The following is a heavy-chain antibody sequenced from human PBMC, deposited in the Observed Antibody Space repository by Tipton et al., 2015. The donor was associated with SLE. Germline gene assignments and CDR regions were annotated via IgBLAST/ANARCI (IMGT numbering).Heavy chain of an antibody. CDR2: IIPIFGRT. CDR1: GGTFSNYA. D-gene: IGHD1-26*01. Sequence: QLVQSGAEVKKPGSSVKVSCKASGGTFSNYAISWVRQAPGQGLEWMGGIIPIFGRTNYAQRFQGRVTITTDESTNTAYMELSGLRSEDTAVYCCARQEVGAAAFDYWGQGSLVTVSS. V-gene: IGHV1-69*05. J-gene: IGHJ4*02. CDR3: ARQEVGAAAFDY.